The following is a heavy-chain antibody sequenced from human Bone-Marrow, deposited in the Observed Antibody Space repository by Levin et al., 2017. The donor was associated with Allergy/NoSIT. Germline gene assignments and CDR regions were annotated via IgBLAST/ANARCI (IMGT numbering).Heavy chain of an antibody. CDR3: ARDENRGYCSGGSCYRVAFDI. CDR1: GFTFSTYS. V-gene: IGHV3-21*01. D-gene: IGHD2-15*01. J-gene: IGHJ3*02. Sequence: SCVASGFTFSTYSMHWVRQAPGKGLEWVSFITGSDSYIYQADSVRGRFTISRDNTKNSLYLQVDSLRAEDTAVYYCARDENRGYCSGGSCYRVAFDIWGQGTMVTVSS. CDR2: ITGSDSYI.